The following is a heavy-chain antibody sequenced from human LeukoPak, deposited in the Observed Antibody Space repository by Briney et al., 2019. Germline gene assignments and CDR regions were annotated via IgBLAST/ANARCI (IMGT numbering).Heavy chain of an antibody. Sequence: SETLSLTCTASGGSISSSSYYWGWIRQPPGKGLEWIGGIYYTGSTYYNSALKSRVTISVDTPKNQFSLKLSSVTAADAAVYYCARRSLGGTNGLWGMDVWGQGTTVTVSS. D-gene: IGHD2-8*01. V-gene: IGHV4-39*01. CDR2: IYYTGST. J-gene: IGHJ6*02. CDR1: GGSISSSSYY. CDR3: ARRSLGGTNGLWGMDV.